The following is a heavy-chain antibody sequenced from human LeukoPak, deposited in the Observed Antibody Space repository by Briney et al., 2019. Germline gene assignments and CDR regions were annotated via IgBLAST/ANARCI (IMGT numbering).Heavy chain of an antibody. D-gene: IGHD5-24*01. CDR2: ISAYNGNT. CDR1: GYTFTSYG. CDR3: ARSGQRWLQMYYFDY. J-gene: IGHJ4*02. V-gene: IGHV1-18*01. Sequence: ASVKVSCKASGYTFTSYGISWVRQAPGQGLEWMGWISAYNGNTNYAQKLRGRVTMTTDTSTSTAYLELGSLRSDDTAVYYCARSGQRWLQMYYFDYWGQGTLVTVSS.